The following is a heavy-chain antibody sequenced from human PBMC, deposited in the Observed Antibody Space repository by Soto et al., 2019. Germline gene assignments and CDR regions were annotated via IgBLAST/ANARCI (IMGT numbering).Heavy chain of an antibody. J-gene: IGHJ4*02. CDR2: MYHSGST. CDR3: ARVTYYGYYFDY. V-gene: IGHV4-31*03. Sequence: SETLSLTCTVAGGTISSGGYFWSWIRQHPGKGLEWIGYMYHSGSTYYNPSLKSRVTISVDTSKNRLSLNLTSVTAADTAVYYCARVTYYGYYFDYWGQGTLVTVSS. D-gene: IGHD2-21*01. CDR1: GGTISSGGYF.